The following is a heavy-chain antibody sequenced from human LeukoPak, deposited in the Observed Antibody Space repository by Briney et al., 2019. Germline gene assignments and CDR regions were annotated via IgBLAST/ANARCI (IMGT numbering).Heavy chain of an antibody. J-gene: IGHJ6*02. CDR2: ISAYKGNT. CDR1: GYTFTTYG. D-gene: IGHD3-22*01. V-gene: IGHV1-18*01. CDR3: ARQHSSGYYSPHYYYGMDV. Sequence: GASVKVSCKASGYTFTTYGISWVRQAPGQGLEWMGWISAYKGNTNYAQKRQGRVTMTTEASTSTAYMELRSLRSDDTAVYYCARQHSSGYYSPHYYYGMDVWGQGTTVTVSS.